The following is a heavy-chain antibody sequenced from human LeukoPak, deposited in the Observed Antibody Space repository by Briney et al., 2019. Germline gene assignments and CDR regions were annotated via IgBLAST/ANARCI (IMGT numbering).Heavy chain of an antibody. J-gene: IGHJ4*02. CDR2: VKSRTDGGTT. CDR1: GLTFRKAW. V-gene: IGHV3-15*01. CDR3: TTVGYCRRTRCYGFDN. Sequence: GGSLRLSCAASGLTFRKAWVSWVRQAPGKGLEWGGRVKSRTDGGTTDYAALVKGRFTISSDDSKNTVYVQMNSLKPEDTAVYYCTTVGYCRRTRCYGFDNWGQGPLVTVSS. D-gene: IGHD2-2*01.